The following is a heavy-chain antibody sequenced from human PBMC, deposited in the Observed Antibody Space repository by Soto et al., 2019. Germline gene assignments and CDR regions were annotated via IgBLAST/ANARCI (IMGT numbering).Heavy chain of an antibody. CDR1: GGSFSGYY. Sequence: QVQLQQWGAGLLKPSETLSLTCAVYGGSFSGYYWSWIRQPPGKGMEWIGEINHSGSTNYNPSLKRRVTISVDTSKNQFSLKLSSVTAADTAVYYCARRRYCSGGSCYEGVDYWGQGTLVTVSS. D-gene: IGHD2-15*01. V-gene: IGHV4-34*01. CDR3: ARRRYCSGGSCYEGVDY. CDR2: INHSGST. J-gene: IGHJ4*02.